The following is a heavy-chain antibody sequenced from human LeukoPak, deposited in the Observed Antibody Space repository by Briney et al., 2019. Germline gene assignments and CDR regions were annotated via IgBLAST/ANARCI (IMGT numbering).Heavy chain of an antibody. CDR1: GASISSSY. V-gene: IGHV4-59*01. CDR2: TSYSGST. J-gene: IGHJ4*02. CDR3: ASYWDGYNYLYY. D-gene: IGHD5-24*01. Sequence: SETLSLTCTVSGASISSSYWSWIRQPPGKGLEWIGYTSYSGSTNYSPSLKSRITMSLDTSKNQFSLRLRSVTAADTAVYYCASYWDGYNYLYYWGQGSLVTVSS.